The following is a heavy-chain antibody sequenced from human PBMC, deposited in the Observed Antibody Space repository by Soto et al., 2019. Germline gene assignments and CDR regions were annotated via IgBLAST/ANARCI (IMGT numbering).Heavy chain of an antibody. CDR3: ARGRGGDYGGNSGYYDY. V-gene: IGHV3-33*01. J-gene: IGHJ4*02. Sequence: QVQLVESGGGVVQPGTSLRLSCAASGFTFSGHGMHWVRQAPGKGLEWMAVIWYDGSKKYYGDSVKGRFTISRDNSKNTLLLQMNSLRVEDTAVYYCARGRGGDYGGNSGYYDYWGQGTLVTVSS. CDR1: GFTFSGHG. D-gene: IGHD4-17*01. CDR2: IWYDGSKK.